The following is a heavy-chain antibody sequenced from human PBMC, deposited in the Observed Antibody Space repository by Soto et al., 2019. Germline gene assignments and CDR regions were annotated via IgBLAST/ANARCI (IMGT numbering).Heavy chain of an antibody. CDR3: ARLQAAAGDNDLTFDY. D-gene: IGHD6-13*01. J-gene: IGHJ4*02. V-gene: IGHV5-10-1*01. Sequence: EVQLVQSGAEVKKPGESLRISCNGSGYSFTSYWISWVRQLPGKGLVLMRRIDPSDSYTNYSPSFQGHVTISADKSISTASLQSSRLKASDTGMYYCARLQAAAGDNDLTFDYWGQGTLVTVSS. CDR2: IDPSDSYT. CDR1: GYSFTSYW.